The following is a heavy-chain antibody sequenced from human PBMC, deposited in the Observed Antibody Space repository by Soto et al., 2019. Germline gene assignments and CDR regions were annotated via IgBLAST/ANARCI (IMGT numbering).Heavy chain of an antibody. CDR2: IYSNGGT. CDR1: GDSIGTYN. Sequence: QVQLQASGPGLVKPSDTLSLTCTVSGDSIGTYNWGWIRQPPGKRLEWIGYIYSNGGTSYNPALKSRFTISADPSTKQFSLRLSSVTAADTAVYYCVRQGIGALHGLVDVWGQGTTVTVSS. D-gene: IGHD1-26*01. V-gene: IGHV4-59*08. CDR3: VRQGIGALHGLVDV. J-gene: IGHJ6*02.